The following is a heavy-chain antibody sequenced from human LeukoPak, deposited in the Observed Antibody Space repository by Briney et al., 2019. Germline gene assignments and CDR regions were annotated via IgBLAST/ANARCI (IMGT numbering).Heavy chain of an antibody. Sequence: PGGSLRLSCSASGFTFSSYGMHWVRQAPGKGLEWVAVTWYDGNNKYYADSVKGRFTISRDNSKNTLYLQMNSLRAEDTAVYYCARDRSLVRGLMGAFDIWGQGTMVIVSS. D-gene: IGHD3-10*01. CDR3: ARDRSLVRGLMGAFDI. CDR2: TWYDGNNK. CDR1: GFTFSSYG. J-gene: IGHJ3*02. V-gene: IGHV3-33*08.